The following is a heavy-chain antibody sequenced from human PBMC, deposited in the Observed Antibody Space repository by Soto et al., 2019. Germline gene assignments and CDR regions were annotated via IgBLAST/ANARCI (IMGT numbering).Heavy chain of an antibody. CDR1: GFTFRSDA. V-gene: IGHV3-23*01. J-gene: IGHJ2*01. CDR3: AKEPVGPDWYFDL. CDR2: ISGSGIST. Sequence: DVQLLESGGGLVQPGGSLRLSCAASGFTFRSDAMSWVRQAPGKGLEWVSGISGSGISTHYADSVKGRFTVSRDNSKTTLYLQMNSLRAEDTAVYNCAKEPVGPDWYFDLWGRGTLVTVSS.